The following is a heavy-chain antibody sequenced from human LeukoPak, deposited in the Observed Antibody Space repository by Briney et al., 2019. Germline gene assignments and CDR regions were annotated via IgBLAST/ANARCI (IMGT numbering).Heavy chain of an antibody. V-gene: IGHV4-38-2*02. CDR2: IYHSGST. J-gene: IGHJ6*03. D-gene: IGHD6-13*01. CDR1: GYSISSGYY. Sequence: SETLSLTCTVSGYSISSGYYWGWIRQPPGKGLEWIGSIYHSGSTYYNPSLKSRVTISVDTSKNQFSLKLSSVTAADTAVYYCARDRVGQQLVGRNYYYYMDVWGKGTTVTISS. CDR3: ARDRVGQQLVGRNYYYYMDV.